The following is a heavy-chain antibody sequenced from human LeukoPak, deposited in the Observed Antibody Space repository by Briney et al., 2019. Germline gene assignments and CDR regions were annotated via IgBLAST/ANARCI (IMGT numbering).Heavy chain of an antibody. CDR1: GGTFSSYA. CDR2: IIPIFGTA. D-gene: IGHD3-10*01. J-gene: IGHJ6*04. Sequence: EASVKVSCKASGGTFSSYAISWVRQAPGQGLEWMGGIIPIFGTANYAQKFQGRVTITADESTSTAYMELSSLRSEDTAVYYCARVARGDYYGSGSFSYGMDVWGKGTTVTVSS. V-gene: IGHV1-69*13. CDR3: ARVARGDYYGSGSFSYGMDV.